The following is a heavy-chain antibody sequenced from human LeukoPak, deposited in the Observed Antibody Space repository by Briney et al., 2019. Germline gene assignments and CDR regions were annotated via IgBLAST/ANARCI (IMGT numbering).Heavy chain of an antibody. J-gene: IGHJ4*02. V-gene: IGHV5-51*01. D-gene: IGHD3-22*01. CDR1: GYALTTYW. Sequence: GEPLKISCQGSGYALTTYWIAWVREIPGKGLGWMGNINPVNSDITHSPSFQRQVTISVDKSSSTAHPQLSSLRASDTTMYYCARQYHLAWFGYWGQGTPVTVSS. CDR2: INPVNSDI. CDR3: ARQYHLAWFGY.